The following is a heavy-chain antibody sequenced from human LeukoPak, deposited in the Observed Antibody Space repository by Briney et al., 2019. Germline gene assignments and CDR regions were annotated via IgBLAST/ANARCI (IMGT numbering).Heavy chain of an antibody. CDR3: AQDSVAVAGPAMDY. CDR2: ISGSGGST. Sequence: GGSLRLSCAASGFTFSSYAMSWVRQAPGKGLEWVSAISGSGGSTYYADSVKGRFTISRDDSKNTLYLQMNSLRAEDTAVYYCAQDSVAVAGPAMDYWGQGTLVTVSS. V-gene: IGHV3-23*01. J-gene: IGHJ4*02. D-gene: IGHD6-19*01. CDR1: GFTFSSYA.